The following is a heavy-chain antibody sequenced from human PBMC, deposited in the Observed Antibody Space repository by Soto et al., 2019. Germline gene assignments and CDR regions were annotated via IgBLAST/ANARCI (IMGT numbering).Heavy chain of an antibody. V-gene: IGHV3-48*03. CDR1: GFTFSSYE. CDR2: ISSSGSTI. J-gene: IGHJ4*02. Sequence: EVQLVESGGGLVQPGGSLRLSCAASGFTFSSYEMNWVRQAPGKGLEWVSYISSSGSTIYYADSVKGRFTISRDNAKNALYLQMNSLRAEDTAVYYCARYPCSGGSFYHDYWGQGTLVTVSS. D-gene: IGHD2-15*01. CDR3: ARYPCSGGSFYHDY.